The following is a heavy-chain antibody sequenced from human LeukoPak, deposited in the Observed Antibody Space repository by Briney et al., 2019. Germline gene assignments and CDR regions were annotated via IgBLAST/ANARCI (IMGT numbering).Heavy chain of an antibody. CDR2: IRSKAKSYAT. Sequence: GGSLRLSCAASGFTFSGSAMHWVGHASGKGREWVGLIRSKAKSYATAFAGSVKGRFTISRADSKNTASLQMNRLKTEDTAVYYCTSTVGVDYWGQGTLVTVSS. D-gene: IGHD4-17*01. CDR3: TSTVGVDY. V-gene: IGHV3-73*01. CDR1: GFTFSGSA. J-gene: IGHJ4*02.